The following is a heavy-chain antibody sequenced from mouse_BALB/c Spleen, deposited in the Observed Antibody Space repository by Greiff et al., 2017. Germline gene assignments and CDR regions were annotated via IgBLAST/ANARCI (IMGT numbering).Heavy chain of an antibody. Sequence: QVQLKQSGAELVKPGASVKLSCKASGYTFTSYWMHWVKQRPGQGLEWIGEINPSNGRTNYNEKFKSKATLTVDKSSSTAYMQLSSLTSEDSAVYYCARGGGYAMDYWGQGTSVTVSS. D-gene: IGHD2-2*01. V-gene: IGHV1S81*02. CDR1: GYTFTSYW. J-gene: IGHJ4*01. CDR3: ARGGGYAMDY. CDR2: INPSNGRT.